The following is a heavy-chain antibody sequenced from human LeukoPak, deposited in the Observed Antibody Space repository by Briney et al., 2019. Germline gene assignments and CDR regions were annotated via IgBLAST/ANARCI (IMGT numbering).Heavy chain of an antibody. CDR2: IRYGGSNK. Sequence: PGGSLRLSCAASGFTFSSYGMHWVRQAPGKGLEWVAFIRYGGSNKYYADSVKGRFTISRDNSKNTLYLQMNSLRAEDTAVYYCAKDVDPVWLGSGAFDIWGQGTMVTVSS. J-gene: IGHJ3*02. CDR3: AKDVDPVWLGSGAFDI. D-gene: IGHD6-19*01. V-gene: IGHV3-30*02. CDR1: GFTFSSYG.